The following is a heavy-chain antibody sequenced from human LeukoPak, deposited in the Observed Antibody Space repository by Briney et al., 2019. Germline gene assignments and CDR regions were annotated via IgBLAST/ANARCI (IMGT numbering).Heavy chain of an antibody. V-gene: IGHV3-23*01. J-gene: IGHJ4*02. CDR1: GISFSNYA. D-gene: IGHD5-24*01. CDR2: ISGSGGST. CDR3: ATRYVGEMATIRSDY. Sequence: GGTLRLSCTTSGISFSNYAMSWVRQAPGKGLEWVSAISGSGGSTYYADSVKGRFTISRDNSKNTLYLQMNSLRAEDTAVFYCATRYVGEMATIRSDYWGQGTLVTVSS.